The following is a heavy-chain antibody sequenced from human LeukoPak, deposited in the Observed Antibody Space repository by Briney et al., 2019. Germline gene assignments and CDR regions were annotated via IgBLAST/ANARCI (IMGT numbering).Heavy chain of an antibody. CDR1: GFTFSDHY. CDR2: SRNKASSYTA. D-gene: IGHD3-10*01. J-gene: IGHJ6*03. V-gene: IGHV3-72*01. Sequence: GGSLRLSCATSGFTFSDHYMDWVRQAPGKGLEWIGRSRNKASSYTAEYAASVKGRFTISRDESKTSLYLQMNSLKTEDTAVYYCARTTMVRGTYYMDVWGKGTTVTISS. CDR3: ARTTMVRGTYYMDV.